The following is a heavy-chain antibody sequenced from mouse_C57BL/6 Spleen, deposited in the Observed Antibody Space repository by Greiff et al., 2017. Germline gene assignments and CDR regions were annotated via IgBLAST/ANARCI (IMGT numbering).Heavy chain of an antibody. D-gene: IGHD2-2*01. Sequence: QVHVKQSGAELVRPGASVTLSCKASGYTFTDYEMHWVKQTPVHGLEWIGAIDPETGGTAYNQKFKGKAILTADKSSSTAYMELRSLTSEDSAVYYCTRFYYGYDVGYFDVWGTGTTVTVSS. CDR2: IDPETGGT. J-gene: IGHJ1*03. V-gene: IGHV1-15*01. CDR1: GYTFTDYE. CDR3: TRFYYGYDVGYFDV.